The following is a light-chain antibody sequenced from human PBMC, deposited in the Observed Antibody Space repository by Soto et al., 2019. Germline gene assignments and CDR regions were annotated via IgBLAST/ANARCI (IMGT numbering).Light chain of an antibody. CDR3: CSYAGSYTVL. V-gene: IGLV2-11*01. J-gene: IGLJ2*01. CDR2: DVT. CDR1: SSDVGGYNY. Sequence: QSALTQPRSVSGSPGQSVTISCTGTSSDVGGYNYVSWYQQHPGKAPKFMIYDVTKRPSGVPDRFSGSKSGNTASLTISGLQAEDEAYYCCCSYAGSYTVLFGGGTKLTVL.